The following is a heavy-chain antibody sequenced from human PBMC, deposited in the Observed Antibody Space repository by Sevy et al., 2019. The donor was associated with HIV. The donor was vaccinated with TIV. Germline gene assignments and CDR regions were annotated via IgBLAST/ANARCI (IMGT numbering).Heavy chain of an antibody. CDR3: TARNFDF. Sequence: GGSLRLSCAASGLTLSYAWMNGVRQAPWKGLEWVGHIKSESDGGTTDFATPVKGRFIISRDDSKNTLYLQMNSLKTGDTALYYCTARNFDFWGRGTLVTVSS. CDR1: GLTLSYAW. V-gene: IGHV3-15*07. J-gene: IGHJ4*02. CDR2: IKSESDGGTT.